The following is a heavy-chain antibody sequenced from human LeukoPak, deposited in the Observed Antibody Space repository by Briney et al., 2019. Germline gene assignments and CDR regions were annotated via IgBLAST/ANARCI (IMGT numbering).Heavy chain of an antibody. V-gene: IGHV4-39*01. Sequence: SETLSLTCTVSGASISGSGYYWGWIRQPPGKDLEWIGSIYSSGSTYYNASLQSRVTISIETSKNQISLRLNSVTAADTAMYYCAKSGGYGLIDYWGQGTLVTVSS. CDR1: GASISGSGYY. CDR3: AKSGGYGLIDY. J-gene: IGHJ4*02. D-gene: IGHD1-26*01. CDR2: IYSSGST.